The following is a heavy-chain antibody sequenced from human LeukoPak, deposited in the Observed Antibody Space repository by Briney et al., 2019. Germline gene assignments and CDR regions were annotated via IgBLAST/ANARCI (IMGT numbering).Heavy chain of an antibody. J-gene: IGHJ4*02. CDR3: AREGGSYYLEY. V-gene: IGHV3-33*01. CDR1: GFTFSNFA. D-gene: IGHD3-16*01. CDR2: IWNDGSKT. Sequence: GGSLRLSCAGTGFTFSNFAMHWVRQAPGRGLQWVAVIWNDGSKTYYEDSVKGRFTISRDNSKNTLYLQMNSLRDEDTAVYYCAREGGSYYLEYWGQGTLVTVSS.